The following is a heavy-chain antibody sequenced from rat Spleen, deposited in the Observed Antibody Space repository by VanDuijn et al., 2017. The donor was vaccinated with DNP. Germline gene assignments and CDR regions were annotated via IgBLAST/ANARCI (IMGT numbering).Heavy chain of an antibody. CDR3: ARWNIGTTTLDY. Sequence: EVQLQESGPGLLKPSQSLSLTCSVTGYSITSSYRWNWIRKFPGHKLEWMGYINSAGSTNYNPSLKGRISITSDTSKNQFFLQLNSVTTEDTATYYCARWNIGTTTLDYWGQGVMVTVSS. CDR2: INSAGST. D-gene: IGHD1-5*01. J-gene: IGHJ2*01. CDR1: GYSITSSYR. V-gene: IGHV3-3*01.